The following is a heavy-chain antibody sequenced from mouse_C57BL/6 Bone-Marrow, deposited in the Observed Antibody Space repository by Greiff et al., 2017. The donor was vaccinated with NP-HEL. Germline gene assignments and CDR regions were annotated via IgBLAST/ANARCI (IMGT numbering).Heavy chain of an antibody. J-gene: IGHJ3*01. CDR3: ARLDSNSFAY. CDR1: GYAFSSYW. Sequence: VMLVESGAELVKPGASVKISCKASGYAFSSYWMNWVKQRPGKGLEWIGQIYPGDGDTNYNGKFKGKATLTADKSSSTAYMQLSSLTSEDSAVYFCARLDSNSFAYWGQGTLVTVSA. CDR2: IYPGDGDT. D-gene: IGHD2-5*01. V-gene: IGHV1-80*01.